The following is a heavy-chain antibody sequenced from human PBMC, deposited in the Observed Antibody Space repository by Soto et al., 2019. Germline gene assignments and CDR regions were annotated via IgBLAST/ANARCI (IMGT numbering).Heavy chain of an antibody. Sequence: GGSLRLSCAASGFTFSSYWMSWVRQAPGKGLEWVANIKQDGSEKYYVDSVKGRFTISRDNAKNSLYLQMNSLRAEDTAVYYCARVDSSGYLVGGDAFDIWGQGTMVTVSS. J-gene: IGHJ3*02. CDR3: ARVDSSGYLVGGDAFDI. V-gene: IGHV3-7*05. D-gene: IGHD3-22*01. CDR1: GFTFSSYW. CDR2: IKQDGSEK.